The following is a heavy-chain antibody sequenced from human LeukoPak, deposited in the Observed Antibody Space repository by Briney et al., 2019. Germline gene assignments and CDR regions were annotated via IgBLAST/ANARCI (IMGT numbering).Heavy chain of an antibody. D-gene: IGHD6-19*01. CDR1: GFTVSSNY. J-gene: IGHJ6*03. CDR3: ARGARGYSSGWYPVYYYYYYMDV. V-gene: IGHV3-66*01. CDR2: IYSGGST. Sequence: GGSLRLSCAASGFTVSSNYMSWVRQAPGKGLEWVSVIYSGGSTYYADSVKGRFTISRDNSKNTLYLQMNSLRAEDTAVYYCARGARGYSSGWYPVYYYYYYMDVWGKGTTVTISS.